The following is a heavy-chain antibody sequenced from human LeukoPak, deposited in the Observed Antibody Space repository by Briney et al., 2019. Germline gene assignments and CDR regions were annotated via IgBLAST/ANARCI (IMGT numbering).Heavy chain of an antibody. D-gene: IGHD3-3*01. Sequence: GGSLRLSCAASGFTFSSYAMSWVRQAPGKGLEWVSTISNSDGSTYYADSVQGRFTISRDNSENTLYLQMNSLRAEDTAVYYCANATCYLLWGQGTLVTVSS. J-gene: IGHJ4*02. CDR1: GFTFSSYA. V-gene: IGHV3-23*01. CDR3: ANATCYLL. CDR2: ISNSDGST.